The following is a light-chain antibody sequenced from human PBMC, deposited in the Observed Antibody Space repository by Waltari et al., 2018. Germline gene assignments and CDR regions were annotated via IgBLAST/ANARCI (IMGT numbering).Light chain of an antibody. CDR1: SSDIGGYNY. V-gene: IGLV2-14*01. Sequence: QSALTQPASVSGSPGQSITISCIGTSSDIGGYNYVSWYQQHPGKAPKVMIYDVTKEPSWVSNRFSGSNSCSTASLTISGLQAEDEADYYCSSYTSSNTWVFGGGTKLTVL. J-gene: IGLJ3*02. CDR3: SSYTSSNTWV. CDR2: DVT.